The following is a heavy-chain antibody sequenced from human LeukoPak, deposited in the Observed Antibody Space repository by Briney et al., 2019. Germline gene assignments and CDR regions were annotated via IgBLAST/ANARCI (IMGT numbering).Heavy chain of an antibody. CDR2: ISSSSSYI. J-gene: IGHJ6*03. V-gene: IGHV3-21*01. CDR1: GFTFSSYS. D-gene: IGHD6-13*01. Sequence: PGGSLRLSCAASGFTFSSYSMNWVRQAPGKGLEWISSISSSSSYIYYADSVKGRFTISRDNAKNSLYLQMNSLRAEDTAVYYCARVAGSSWYSGGSGYYYYMDVWGKGTTVTVSS. CDR3: ARVAGSSWYSGGSGYYYYMDV.